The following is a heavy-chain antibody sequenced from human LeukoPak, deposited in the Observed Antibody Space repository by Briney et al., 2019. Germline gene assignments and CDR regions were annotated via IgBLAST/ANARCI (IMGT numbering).Heavy chain of an antibody. Sequence: GESLKISCKGSGYSFTSYWIGWVRQMPGKGLEWMGIIYPGDSDTRYSPSFQGQVTISADKSISTAYLQWSSLKASDTAMYYCARRVVQSSSSSRYYYYYGMDVWGQGTTVTVSS. V-gene: IGHV5-51*01. CDR2: IYPGDSDT. CDR3: ARRVVQSSSSSRYYYYYGMDV. D-gene: IGHD6-6*01. J-gene: IGHJ6*02. CDR1: GYSFTSYW.